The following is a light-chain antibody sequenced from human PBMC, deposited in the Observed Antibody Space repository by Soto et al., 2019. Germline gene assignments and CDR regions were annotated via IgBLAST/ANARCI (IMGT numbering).Light chain of an antibody. Sequence: QSVLAQPASVSGSPGQSITISCTGTSSDVGGYNYVSWYQHHPGKAPKLMIYEVNNRPSGVSNRFSGSKSGNTASLTISGLQAEDEADYYCSSYTIRTTLNVFGSGTKVTVL. J-gene: IGLJ1*01. CDR3: SSYTIRTTLNV. CDR1: SSDVGGYNY. CDR2: EVN. V-gene: IGLV2-14*01.